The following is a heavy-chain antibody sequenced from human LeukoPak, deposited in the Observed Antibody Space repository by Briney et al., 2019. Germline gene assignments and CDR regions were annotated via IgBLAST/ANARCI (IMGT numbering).Heavy chain of an antibody. CDR2: ISGSGGST. V-gene: IGHV3-23*01. CDR1: GFTFSSYA. D-gene: IGHD4-11*01. CDR3: AKGDYTPYYYYGMDV. Sequence: GGSLRLSCAASGFTFSSYAMSWVRQAPGKGLEWVSAISGSGGSTYYADSVKGRFTISRGNSKNTLYLQMNSLRAEDTAVYYCAKGDYTPYYYYGMDVWGQGTTVTVSS. J-gene: IGHJ6*02.